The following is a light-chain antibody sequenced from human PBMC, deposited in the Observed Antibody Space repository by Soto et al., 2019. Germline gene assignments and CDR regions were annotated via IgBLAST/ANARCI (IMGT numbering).Light chain of an antibody. J-gene: IGKJ3*01. V-gene: IGKV3-20*01. CDR1: QSVSSSY. Sequence: EIVLTQSPGTLSLSPGERATLSCRASQSVSSSYLAWYQQKPDQAPRLLIYGASSRATGIPDRFSGSGSGTDCTLTISSLEAEDFAVYYCQQYVSSPAFTFGPGIKVDIK. CDR2: GAS. CDR3: QQYVSSPAFT.